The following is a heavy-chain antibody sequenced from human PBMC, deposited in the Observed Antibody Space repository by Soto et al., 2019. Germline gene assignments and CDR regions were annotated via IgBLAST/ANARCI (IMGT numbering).Heavy chain of an antibody. V-gene: IGHV3-74*01. CDR2: INSDESVT. Sequence: EVQLVESGGGLVQPGGSLRLSCAASGFTFSDCWMHWVRQAPGKGLVWVSRINSDESVTSYADSVKGRFTISRDNAKNTLYLEMNSLRDEDTAVNYCARVGYGSGSYHFDFWGQGTLVTVSS. CDR3: ARVGYGSGSYHFDF. D-gene: IGHD3-10*01. J-gene: IGHJ4*02. CDR1: GFTFSDCW.